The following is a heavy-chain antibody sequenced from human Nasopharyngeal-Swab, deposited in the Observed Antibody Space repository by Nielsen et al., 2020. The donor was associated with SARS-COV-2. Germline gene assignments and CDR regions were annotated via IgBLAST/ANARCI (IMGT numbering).Heavy chain of an antibody. V-gene: IGHV3-73*01. D-gene: IGHD3-3*01. CDR1: GFSFSGSA. Sequence: GGSLRLSCAASGFSFSGSAMHWVRQASGKGLEWLGRIRSKANNYATSYAASVEGKFTISRDDSKNTAYLQMNSLIIEDTAMYFCSGHYFDFWSGYHPLDYWGQGALVTVSS. CDR2: IRSKANNYAT. CDR3: SGHYFDFWSGYHPLDY. J-gene: IGHJ4*02.